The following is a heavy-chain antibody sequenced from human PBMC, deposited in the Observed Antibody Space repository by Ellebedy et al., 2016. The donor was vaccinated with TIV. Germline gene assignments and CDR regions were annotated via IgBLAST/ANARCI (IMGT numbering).Heavy chain of an antibody. CDR1: GGTFSSYA. CDR3: ARARVPVGVPAANYYYYGMDV. CDR2: IIPIFGTA. V-gene: IGHV1-69*13. D-gene: IGHD2-2*01. Sequence: AASVKVSCKASGGTFSSYAISWVRQAPGQWLEWMGGIIPIFGTANYAQKLQGRVTITADESTSTAYMELSSLRSEDTAVYYCARARVPVGVPAANYYYYGMDVWGQGTTVTVSS. J-gene: IGHJ6*02.